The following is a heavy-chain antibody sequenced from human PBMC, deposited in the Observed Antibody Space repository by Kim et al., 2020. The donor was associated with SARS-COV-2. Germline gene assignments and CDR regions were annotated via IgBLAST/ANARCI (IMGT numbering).Heavy chain of an antibody. J-gene: IGHJ4*02. V-gene: IGHV4-34*01. Sequence: SRVTISVDTSKNQFSLKLSSVTAADTAVYYCARGRGFWSGYYTGIYYFDYWGQGTLVTVSS. D-gene: IGHD3-3*01. CDR3: ARGRGFWSGYYTGIYYFDY.